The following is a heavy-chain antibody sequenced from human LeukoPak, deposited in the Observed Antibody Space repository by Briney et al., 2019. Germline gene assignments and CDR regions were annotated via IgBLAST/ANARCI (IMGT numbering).Heavy chain of an antibody. J-gene: IGHJ3*02. CDR2: INSDGSST. CDR1: GVTFSSYW. D-gene: IGHD3-22*01. CDR3: ARRRGYYDSSGYFDAFDI. V-gene: IGHV3-74*01. Sequence: GGSLRLSCAASGVTFSSYWMHWVRQAPGKGLVWVSRINSDGSSTSYADSVKGRFTISRDNAKNTLYLQMNSLRAEDTAVYYCARRRGYYDSSGYFDAFDIWGQGTMVTVSS.